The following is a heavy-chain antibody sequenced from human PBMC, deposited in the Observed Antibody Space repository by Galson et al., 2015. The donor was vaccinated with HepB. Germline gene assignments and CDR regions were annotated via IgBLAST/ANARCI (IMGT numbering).Heavy chain of an antibody. D-gene: IGHD6-13*01. CDR3: ARRGRQLVQVLTFDY. Sequence: ETLSLTCTVSCGSISSSNYYWGWIRQPPGKGLEWIGNIYYGGSAYYNPSLKSRVTISADTSKNQVSLGLSSVTAADTAVYYCARRGRQLVQVLTFDYWGQGNLVTVSA. V-gene: IGHV4-39*01. CDR1: CGSISSSNYY. J-gene: IGHJ4*02. CDR2: IYYGGSA.